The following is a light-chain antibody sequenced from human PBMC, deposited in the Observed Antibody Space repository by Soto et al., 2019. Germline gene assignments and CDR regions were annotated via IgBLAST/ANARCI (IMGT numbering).Light chain of an antibody. CDR1: QDIRDE. CDR3: PQDYHYPYT. J-gene: IGKJ2*01. Sequence: AIQMTQSPSSLSASVGDSVTITCRASQDIRDELGWYQQRPGKAPKLLIYAASSLHSGVPSRFSGSGSNTDFTLTISSLQPEDFATYYCPQDYHYPYTFGQGTKLEIK. CDR2: AAS. V-gene: IGKV1-6*01.